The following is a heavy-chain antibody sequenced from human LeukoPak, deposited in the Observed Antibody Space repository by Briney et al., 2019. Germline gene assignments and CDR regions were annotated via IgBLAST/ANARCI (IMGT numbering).Heavy chain of an antibody. J-gene: IGHJ4*02. D-gene: IGHD2-2*01. CDR3: ARGVNCSSTSCYAYFDY. CDR2: INHSGST. Sequence: PSETLSLTCTVSGGSISSYYWSWIRQPPGKGLEWIGEINHSGSTNYNPSLKSRVTISVDTSKNQFSLKLSSVTAADTAVYYCARGVNCSSTSCYAYFDYWGQGTLVTVSS. CDR1: GGSISSYY. V-gene: IGHV4-34*01.